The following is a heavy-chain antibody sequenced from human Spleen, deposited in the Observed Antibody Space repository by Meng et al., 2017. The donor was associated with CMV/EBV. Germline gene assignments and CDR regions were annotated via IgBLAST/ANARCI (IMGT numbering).Heavy chain of an antibody. CDR2: LNTSNDQA. CDR3: ARDPDGGTLY. D-gene: IGHD5-24*01. CDR1: GVTLSSYD. V-gene: IGHV3-23*01. Sequence: LSWGASGVTLSSYDMTGVRRARGKGLGWVAILNTSNDQAFYVDAVKGRFTVSRDTSDRTLYLQMNSLRVEDTAVYYCARDPDGGTLYWGQGALVTVSS. J-gene: IGHJ4*02.